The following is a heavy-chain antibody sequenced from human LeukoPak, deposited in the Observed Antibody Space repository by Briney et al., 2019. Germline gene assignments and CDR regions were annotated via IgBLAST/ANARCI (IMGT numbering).Heavy chain of an antibody. V-gene: IGHV3-53*01. CDR1: GFTVSSNY. J-gene: IGHJ4*02. CDR3: GRSHCGGESC. Sequence: GGSLRLSCAASGFTVSSNYMSWVRQAPGKGLEWVSVIYSGGSTYYADSVKGRFTISRDNSKNTLYLQVNSLRAEDTAVYYCGRSHCGGESCWGQGTLVTASS. D-gene: IGHD2-21*01. CDR2: IYSGGST.